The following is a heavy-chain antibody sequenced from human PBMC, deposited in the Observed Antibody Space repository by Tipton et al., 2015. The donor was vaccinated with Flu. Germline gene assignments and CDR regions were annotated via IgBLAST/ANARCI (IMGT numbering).Heavy chain of an antibody. CDR1: GFTFSSYA. D-gene: IGHD3-3*01. J-gene: IGHJ4*02. CDR3: ARLTVRFLESWYYFDY. CDR2: ISSNGGST. V-gene: IGHV3-64*01. Sequence: SLRLSCAAAGFTFSSYAMYWVRQAPGKGLEYVSAISSNGGSTYYANSVKGRFTISRDNSKNTLYLQMGSLRAEDMAVYYCARLTVRFLESWYYFDYWGQGTLVTVSS.